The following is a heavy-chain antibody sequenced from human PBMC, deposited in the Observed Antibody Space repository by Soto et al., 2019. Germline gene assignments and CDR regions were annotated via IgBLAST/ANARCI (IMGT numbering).Heavy chain of an antibody. V-gene: IGHV4-59*08. D-gene: IGHD3-10*01. CDR1: GDSLTNYY. J-gene: IGHJ6*02. CDR3: ASHGFGPLHGLVDV. Sequence: QVQLQESGPGLVKPSETLSLTCTVSGDSLTNYYCSWFRQPPGKGLEWIGYIMYSGYSAYNLSLKXXVXXSMDTSKTQFSLMLESVTATDTAVYYCASHGFGPLHGLVDVWGQGTTVIVSS. CDR2: IMYSGYS.